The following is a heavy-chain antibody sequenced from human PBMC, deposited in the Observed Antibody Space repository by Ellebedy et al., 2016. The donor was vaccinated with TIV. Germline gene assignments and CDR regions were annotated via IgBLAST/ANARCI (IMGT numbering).Heavy chain of an antibody. Sequence: ASVKVSCKASGGTFSSYTISWVRQAPGQGLEWMGGIMPMFRTANYAQKFQGRVTITADESTSTAYMEMSSLRSEDTAVYYCARDGYIYDSSGYYWGQGSLVTVSS. CDR2: IMPMFRTA. V-gene: IGHV1-69*13. CDR3: ARDGYIYDSSGYY. J-gene: IGHJ4*02. CDR1: GGTFSSYT. D-gene: IGHD3-22*01.